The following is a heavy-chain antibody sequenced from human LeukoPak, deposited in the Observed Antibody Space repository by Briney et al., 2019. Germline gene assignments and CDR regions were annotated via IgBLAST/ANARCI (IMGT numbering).Heavy chain of an antibody. CDR3: ARDLPRSIAAAGTGWFDP. J-gene: IGHJ5*02. CDR2: TYTSGST. Sequence: SETLSLTCTVSGGSISSYYWSWIRQPAGKGLEWIGRTYTSGSTNYNPSLKSRVTMSVDTSKNQFSLKLSSVTAADTAVYYCARDLPRSIAAAGTGWFDPWGQGTLVTVSS. CDR1: GGSISSYY. V-gene: IGHV4-4*07. D-gene: IGHD6-13*01.